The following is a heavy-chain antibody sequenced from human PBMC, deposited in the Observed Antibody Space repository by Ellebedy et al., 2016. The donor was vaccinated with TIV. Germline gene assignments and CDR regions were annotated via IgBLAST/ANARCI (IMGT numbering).Heavy chain of an antibody. D-gene: IGHD3-3*02. Sequence: GESLKISCKGSGYSFASYWIGWVRQMPGKGPEWMGIIHPRDSDTRYSPSFQGQVIMSVDQSISTAYLQWSSLKAPDTAVYYCARHGGNSIFRHFQDWGQGTLVTVSS. CDR3: ARHGGNSIFRHFQD. V-gene: IGHV5-51*01. CDR1: GYSFASYW. J-gene: IGHJ1*01. CDR2: IHPRDSDT.